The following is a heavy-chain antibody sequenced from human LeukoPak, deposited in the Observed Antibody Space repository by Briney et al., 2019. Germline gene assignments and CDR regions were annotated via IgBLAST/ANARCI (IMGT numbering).Heavy chain of an antibody. V-gene: IGHV1-46*01. Sequence: GASVKVSCKASGYTFTSYYMHWVRQAPGQGLEWMGLINPTGGSTGYAQKFQGRVTMTRHMSTSTDYMELSSLRSEDTAIYYCARDNSVGDNAWWFDPWGQGTLVTVSS. CDR2: INPTGGST. D-gene: IGHD1-26*01. J-gene: IGHJ5*02. CDR1: GYTFTSYY. CDR3: ARDNSVGDNAWWFDP.